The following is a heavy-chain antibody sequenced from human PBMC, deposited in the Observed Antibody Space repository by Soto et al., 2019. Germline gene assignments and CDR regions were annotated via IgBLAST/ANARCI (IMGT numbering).Heavy chain of an antibody. CDR1: GYTFTNSD. D-gene: IGHD3-22*01. CDR3: AKAWGAFYDSRGFYSYYFDS. CDR2: MNPNSGNS. V-gene: IGHV1-8*01. J-gene: IGHJ4*01. Sequence: ASVKVSCKASGYTFTNSDINWVRQATGQGLEWVGWMNPNSGNSGCAQKFQGRVTMTRNTSISTAYMELSSLRSEDTAVYYCAKAWGAFYDSRGFYSYYFDSWGLGTLVTGSS.